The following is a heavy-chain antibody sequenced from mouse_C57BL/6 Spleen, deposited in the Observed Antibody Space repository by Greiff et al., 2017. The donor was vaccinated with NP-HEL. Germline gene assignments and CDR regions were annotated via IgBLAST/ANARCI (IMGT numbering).Heavy chain of an antibody. CDR1: GFSLTSYG. D-gene: IGHD1-1*01. J-gene: IGHJ4*01. CDR3: ASLTTVVATEFLDAMDY. CDR2: IWRGGST. Sequence: VKVVESGPGLVQPSQSLSITCTVSGFSLTSYGVHWVRQSPGKGLEWLGVIWRGGSTDYNAAFMSRLSITKDNSKSQVFFKMNSLQADDTAIYYCASLTTVVATEFLDAMDYWGQGTSVTVSS. V-gene: IGHV2-5*01.